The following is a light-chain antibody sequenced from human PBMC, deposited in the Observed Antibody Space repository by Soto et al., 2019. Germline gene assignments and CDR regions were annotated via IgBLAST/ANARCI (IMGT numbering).Light chain of an antibody. CDR3: QVWDSSSDPHVV. J-gene: IGLJ2*01. V-gene: IGLV3-21*04. CDR1: NIGSKS. CDR2: YDS. Sequence: SYELTQPPSVSVALGKTARITCGGNNIGSKSVHWYQQKPGQAPVLVIYYDSDRPSGIPERFSGSNSGNTATLTISRVEAGDEADYYCQVWDSSSDPHVVFGGGTKVTVL.